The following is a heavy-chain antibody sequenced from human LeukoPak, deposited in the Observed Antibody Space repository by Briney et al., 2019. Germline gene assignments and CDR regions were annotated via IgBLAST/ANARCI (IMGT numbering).Heavy chain of an antibody. V-gene: IGHV3-15*01. CDR2: IKSKTDGGTT. J-gene: IGHJ6*04. CDR1: GFTFSSYE. Sequence: GGSLRLSCAASGFTFSSYEMNWVRQAPGKGLEWVGRIKSKTDGGTTDYAAPVKGRFTISRDDSKNTLYLQMNSLKTEDTAVYYCTTDITIFGVVPPRDVWGKGTTVTVSS. D-gene: IGHD3-3*01. CDR3: TTDITIFGVVPPRDV.